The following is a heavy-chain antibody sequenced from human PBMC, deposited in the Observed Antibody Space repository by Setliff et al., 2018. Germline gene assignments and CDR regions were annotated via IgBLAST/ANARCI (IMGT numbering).Heavy chain of an antibody. CDR3: VRDLHWGFDY. Sequence: GGSLRLSCEASGFTFSGYSMNWVRQAPGKGLEWVANINQDGSEKYYVDSLKGRFTISRDNAKNSLYLQMNSLGVEDTAVYYCVRDLHWGFDYWGLGTLVTVSS. V-gene: IGHV3-7*01. J-gene: IGHJ4*02. D-gene: IGHD7-27*01. CDR1: GFTFSGYS. CDR2: INQDGSEK.